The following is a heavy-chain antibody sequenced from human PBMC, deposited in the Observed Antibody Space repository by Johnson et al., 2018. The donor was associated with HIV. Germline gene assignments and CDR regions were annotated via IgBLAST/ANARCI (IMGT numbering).Heavy chain of an antibody. CDR3: ARDQGELRRTHAFDI. CDR1: GFTVSNNY. CDR2: IYSGGYT. V-gene: IGHV3-66*02. J-gene: IGHJ3*02. Sequence: VHLVESGGGVVQPGRSLRLSCAASGFTVSNNYVSWVRQAPGKGLEWVSIIYSGGYTNYAESVKGRFTISRDNSKNTLYLQMNSLRHEDTAVYYCARDQGELRRTHAFDIWGQGTMVTVSS. D-gene: IGHD1-14*01.